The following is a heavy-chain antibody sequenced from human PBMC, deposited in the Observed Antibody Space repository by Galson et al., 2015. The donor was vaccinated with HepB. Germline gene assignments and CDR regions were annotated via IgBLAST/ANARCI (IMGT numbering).Heavy chain of an antibody. Sequence: SLRLSCAASGFTFSGSAIHWVRQTSGKGLEWVGRIRSKANNYATAYAASLEGRFTISRDDSKNMAYLQMNSLKTEDTAVYYCTRLLGRSGTSPHFDYWGQGALVTVSS. CDR3: TRLLGRSGTSPHFDY. CDR1: GFTFSGSA. D-gene: IGHD1-26*01. J-gene: IGHJ4*02. CDR2: IRSKANNYAT. V-gene: IGHV3-73*01.